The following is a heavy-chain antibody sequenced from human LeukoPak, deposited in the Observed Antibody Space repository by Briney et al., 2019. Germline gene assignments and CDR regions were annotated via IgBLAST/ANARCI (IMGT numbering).Heavy chain of an antibody. CDR3: ARQYCSSTSCLDDFDY. CDR2: IYHSRST. J-gene: IGHJ4*02. Sequence: KPSETLSLTCAVSGYSISSGYYWGWIRQPPGKGREWIGSIYHSRSTYYNPSLKSRVTISVDTSKNQFSLKLSSVTAADTAVYYCARQYCSSTSCLDDFDYWGQGTLVTVSS. V-gene: IGHV4-38-2*01. CDR1: GYSISSGYY. D-gene: IGHD2-2*01.